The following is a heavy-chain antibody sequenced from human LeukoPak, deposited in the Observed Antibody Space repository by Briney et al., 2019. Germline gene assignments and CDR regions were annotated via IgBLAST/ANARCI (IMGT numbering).Heavy chain of an antibody. Sequence: APVKVSCKASGYTLTRYYMHWVRQAPGQGLEWMGWINPNSGGTNYAQKFKGRVTMTRDTSISTAYMELSRLRSDDTAVYYCARSFYSSGWYYYYYGMDVWGQGTTVTVSS. J-gene: IGHJ6*02. CDR2: INPNSGGT. D-gene: IGHD6-19*01. CDR1: GYTLTRYY. V-gene: IGHV1-2*02. CDR3: ARSFYSSGWYYYYYGMDV.